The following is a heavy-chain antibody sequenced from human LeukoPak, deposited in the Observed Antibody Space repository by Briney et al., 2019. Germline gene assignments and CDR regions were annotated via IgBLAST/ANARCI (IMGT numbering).Heavy chain of an antibody. J-gene: IGHJ4*02. CDR1: GFTFSSYA. CDR2: IKQDGGQI. CDR3: ARGSTYYDSSGQVPFDY. V-gene: IGHV3-7*01. Sequence: GGSLRLSCAASGFTFSSYAMSWVRQAPGKGLEWVANIKQDGGQIYYLESVKGRFTISRDNGKNTLYLQMNSLRAEDTAVYYCARGSTYYDSSGQVPFDYWGQGTLVTVSS. D-gene: IGHD3-22*01.